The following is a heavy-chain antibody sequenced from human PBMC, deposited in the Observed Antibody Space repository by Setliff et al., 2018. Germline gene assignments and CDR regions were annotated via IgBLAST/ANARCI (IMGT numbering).Heavy chain of an antibody. Sequence: SETLSLTCAVYGGSFSGYYWSWIRQPPGKGLEWIGEINHSGSTNYNQSLKSRVTLSVDTSKNQFSLQLTSVTAADTAVYYCAGYQGSGSNYKVVNWFDPWGQGTLVTVSS. V-gene: IGHV4-34*01. J-gene: IGHJ5*02. D-gene: IGHD3-10*01. CDR2: INHSGST. CDR1: GGSFSGYY. CDR3: AGYQGSGSNYKVVNWFDP.